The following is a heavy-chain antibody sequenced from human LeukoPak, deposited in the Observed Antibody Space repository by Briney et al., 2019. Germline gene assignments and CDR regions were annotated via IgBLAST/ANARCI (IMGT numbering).Heavy chain of an antibody. CDR3: ARNRAAAAPPDY. CDR2: ISSSGSTI. Sequence: GGSLRLSCAASGFTFSSYEMNWVRQAPGKGLEWLSYISSSGSTIYYAVSLKGRFTISRDNAQNSLYLQMNSLRAEDTAVYYCARNRAAAAPPDYWGQGTLVTVSS. J-gene: IGHJ4*02. V-gene: IGHV3-48*03. CDR1: GFTFSSYE. D-gene: IGHD6-13*01.